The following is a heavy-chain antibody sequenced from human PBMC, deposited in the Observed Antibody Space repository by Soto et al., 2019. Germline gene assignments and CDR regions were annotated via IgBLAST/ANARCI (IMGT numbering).Heavy chain of an antibody. CDR2: IHLNSGGT. V-gene: IGHV1-2*02. Sequence: ASVKVSCKASGYTFTGNYVHWVRQAPGHGLEWLGWIHLNSGGTNYAQSFQGRVTMTRDMSVSTVYMEMTGLSSDDTAVYYCASPRELSYSYVYFFSLDVWGQGTTVTVSS. D-gene: IGHD2-21*01. CDR3: ASPRELSYSYVYFFSLDV. J-gene: IGHJ6*02. CDR1: GYTFTGNY.